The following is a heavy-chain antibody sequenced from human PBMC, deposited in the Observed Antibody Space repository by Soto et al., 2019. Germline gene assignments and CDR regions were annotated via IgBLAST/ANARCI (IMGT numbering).Heavy chain of an antibody. Sequence: ASVKVSCKASGYTFTSYGISWVRQAPGQGLEWMGWISAYNGNTNYAQKLQGRVTMTTDTSTSTAYMELRSLRSDDTAVYYCATGRYSYGWGFYYYGMDVWGQWTTVTVSS. V-gene: IGHV1-18*01. J-gene: IGHJ6*02. CDR3: ATGRYSYGWGFYYYGMDV. D-gene: IGHD5-18*01. CDR1: GYTFTSYG. CDR2: ISAYNGNT.